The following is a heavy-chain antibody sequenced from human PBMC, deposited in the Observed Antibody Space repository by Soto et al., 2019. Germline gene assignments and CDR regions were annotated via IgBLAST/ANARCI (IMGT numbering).Heavy chain of an antibody. J-gene: IGHJ6*02. CDR1: GGTFSSYG. Sequence: QVQLVQSGAEVKKPGSSVKVSCKASGGTFSSYGISWVRQAPGQGLEWMGGIIPIFGTANYAQKFQGRVTITADEATSTAYMELSRLRSEDTAVYYCARAVEQSYYYDGMDVWGQGTTVTVSS. CDR3: ARAVEQSYYYDGMDV. CDR2: IIPIFGTA. V-gene: IGHV1-69*12.